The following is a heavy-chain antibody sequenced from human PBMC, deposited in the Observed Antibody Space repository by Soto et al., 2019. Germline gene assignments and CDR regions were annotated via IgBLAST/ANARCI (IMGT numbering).Heavy chain of an antibody. D-gene: IGHD3-10*01. CDR2: ISSSSSYI. Sequence: EVQLVESVGGLVKPGGSLRLSWAASGFTFSSYSMNWVRQARGKGLEWVSSISSSSSYIYYADSVKARFTISRDNAKNPLYLQMNRPIAEDTAVYYCARRLPQSGDFQHWGQGTLVTVSS. CDR1: GFTFSSYS. CDR3: ARRLPQSGDFQH. V-gene: IGHV3-21*01. J-gene: IGHJ1*01.